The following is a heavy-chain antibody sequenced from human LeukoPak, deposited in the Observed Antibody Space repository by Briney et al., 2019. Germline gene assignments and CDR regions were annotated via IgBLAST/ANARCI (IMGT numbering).Heavy chain of an antibody. V-gene: IGHV1-2*02. CDR3: ARRSYNYPHYDN. CDR2: INPNSGGT. Sequence: GASVKVSCKASGYTFTGDYMHWVRQAPGHGLEWMGWINPNSGGTNFAQKFQGRVTMSRDMSIRTTYMEMSRLRSDDTAVYYCARRSYNYPHYDNWGQGTLVTVSS. CDR1: GYTFTGDY. J-gene: IGHJ4*02. D-gene: IGHD5-24*01.